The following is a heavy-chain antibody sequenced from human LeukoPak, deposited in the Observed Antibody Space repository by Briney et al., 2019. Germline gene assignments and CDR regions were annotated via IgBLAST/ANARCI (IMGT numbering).Heavy chain of an antibody. V-gene: IGHV1-69*04. CDR3: ASANTYYYDSGGDY. CDR1: GYTFTSYG. J-gene: IGHJ4*02. CDR2: IIPILGIA. Sequence: ASVKVSCKASGYTFTSYGISWVRQAPGQGLEWMGRIIPILGIANYAQKFQGRVTITADKSTSTAYMELSSLRSEDTAVYYCASANTYYYDSGGDYWGQGTLVTVSS. D-gene: IGHD3-22*01.